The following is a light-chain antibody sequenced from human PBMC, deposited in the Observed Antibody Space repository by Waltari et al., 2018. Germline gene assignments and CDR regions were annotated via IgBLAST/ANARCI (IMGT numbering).Light chain of an antibody. CDR3: QSYDSSLSGWDVV. V-gene: IGLV1-40*01. CDR1: SSNIGAGYD. Sequence: QSVLTQPPSVSGAPGQRVTISCPGSSSNIGAGYDVPWYQQLPGTAPKLLIYGNSNRPSGVPDRFSGSKSGTSASLAITGLQAEDEADYYCQSYDSSLSGWDVVFGGGTKLTVL. CDR2: GNS. J-gene: IGLJ2*01.